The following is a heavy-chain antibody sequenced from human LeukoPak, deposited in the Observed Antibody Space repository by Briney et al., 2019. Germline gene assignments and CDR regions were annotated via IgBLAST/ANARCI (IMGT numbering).Heavy chain of an antibody. J-gene: IGHJ4*02. CDR3: AKRGGYCSGGSGYQFDY. D-gene: IGHD2-15*01. Sequence: GGSLRLSXAASGFTFSSYGMHRVRQAPGKGLGWVAFIRFDEVNKDYAESVKGRFTISRANSKDTLYLQMNSVRSEDTAVYLCAKRGGYCSGGSGYQFDYWGQGTLVTVSS. V-gene: IGHV3-30*02. CDR2: IRFDEVNK. CDR1: GFTFSSYG.